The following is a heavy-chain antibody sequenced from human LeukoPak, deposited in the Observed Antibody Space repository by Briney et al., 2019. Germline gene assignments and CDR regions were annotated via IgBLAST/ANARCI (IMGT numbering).Heavy chain of an antibody. CDR1: GFTFSSYW. V-gene: IGHV3-7*01. CDR2: IKQDGSEK. CDR3: AREVTAMDQNWFDP. Sequence: GGSLRLSCAASGFTFSSYWMSWVRQAPGKGLEWVANIKQDGSEKYYVDSVKGRFTISRDNAKNSLYLQMNSLRAEDTAVYYCAREVTAMDQNWFDPWGQGTLVTVSS. J-gene: IGHJ5*02. D-gene: IGHD5-18*01.